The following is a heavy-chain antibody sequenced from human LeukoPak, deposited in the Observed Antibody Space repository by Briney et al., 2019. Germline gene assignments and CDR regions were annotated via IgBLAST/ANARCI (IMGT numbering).Heavy chain of an antibody. CDR1: GGSISSSNW. Sequence: SETLSLTRAVSGGSISSSNWWSWVRQPPGKGLEWIGEIYHSGSTNYNPSLKSRVTISVDKSKNQFSLKLSSVTAADTAVYYCARRGYYYDSSGYLDYWGQGTLVTVSS. D-gene: IGHD3-22*01. V-gene: IGHV4-4*02. CDR2: IYHSGST. CDR3: ARRGYYYDSSGYLDY. J-gene: IGHJ4*02.